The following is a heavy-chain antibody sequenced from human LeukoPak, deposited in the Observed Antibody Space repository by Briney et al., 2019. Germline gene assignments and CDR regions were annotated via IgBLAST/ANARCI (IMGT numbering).Heavy chain of an antibody. CDR1: GGSFSGYY. Sequence: SETLSLTCAVYGGSFSGYYWSWIRQPPGKGLEWIGEINHSGSTNYNPSLKSRVTISVDTSKNQFSLKLSSVTAADTAVYYCASLPWIGGPDYLGQGTLVTVSS. V-gene: IGHV4-34*01. CDR3: ASLPWIGGPDY. J-gene: IGHJ4*02. D-gene: IGHD5-12*01. CDR2: INHSGST.